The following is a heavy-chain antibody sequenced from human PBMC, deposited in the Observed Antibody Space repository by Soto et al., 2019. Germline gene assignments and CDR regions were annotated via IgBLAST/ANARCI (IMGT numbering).Heavy chain of an antibody. CDR1: GFTFSTYA. J-gene: IGHJ3*02. V-gene: IGHV3-23*01. Sequence: GGSLRLSCAASGFTFSTYAMSWVRQAPGKGLEWVSSISGSGENTHYADSVKGRFTISRDNSKNTLYVQMNSLRAEDTAVYYCAKDLEYSCGWYMGRAFDIWGQGTMVTVSS. CDR2: ISGSGENT. CDR3: AKDLEYSCGWYMGRAFDI. D-gene: IGHD6-19*01.